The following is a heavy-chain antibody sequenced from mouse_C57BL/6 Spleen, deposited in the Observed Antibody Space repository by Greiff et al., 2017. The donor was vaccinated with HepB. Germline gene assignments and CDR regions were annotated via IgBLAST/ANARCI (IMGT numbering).Heavy chain of an antibody. CDR1: GYTFTDYN. CDR2: INPNNGGT. CDR3: ASGGGDGYLAWFAY. V-gene: IGHV1-18*01. D-gene: IGHD2-3*01. Sequence: VQLQQSGPELVKPGASVKIPCKASGYTFTDYNMDWVKQSHGKSLEWIGDINPNNGGTIYNQKFKGKATLTVDKSSSTAYMELRSLTSEDTAVYYGASGGGDGYLAWFAYWGQGTLVTVSA. J-gene: IGHJ3*01.